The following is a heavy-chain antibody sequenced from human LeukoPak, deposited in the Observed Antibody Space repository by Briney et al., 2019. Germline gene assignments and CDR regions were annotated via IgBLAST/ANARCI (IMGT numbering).Heavy chain of an antibody. D-gene: IGHD5-24*01. CDR2: IWYDGSNK. CDR1: GFTFSSYG. CDR3: AKPMATIGRGYFDS. V-gene: IGHV3-33*03. Sequence: GRSLRLSCAASGFTFSSYGMHWVRQAPGKGLEWVALIWYDGSNKYYADSVKGRFTISRDNAKNSLYLQMNSLRAEDTAVYYCAKPMATIGRGYFDSWGQGTLVTVSS. J-gene: IGHJ4*02.